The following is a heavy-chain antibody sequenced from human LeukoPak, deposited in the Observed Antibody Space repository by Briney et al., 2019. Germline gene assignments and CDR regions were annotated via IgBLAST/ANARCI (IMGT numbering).Heavy chain of an antibody. CDR1: GGSFRGYY. CDR2: INHSGSN. V-gene: IGHV4-34*01. Sequence: SETLSLTCAVYGGSFRGYYWIWIRQPPGKGLEWIGEINHSGSNNYNPSLKSRVTISVDTSKNQFSLKLSSVAAAGTAGYYWSRASYCSSTSCYVNYYYYMDVWGKGTMVTVSS. CDR3: SRASYCSSTSCYVNYYYYMDV. D-gene: IGHD2-2*01. J-gene: IGHJ6*03.